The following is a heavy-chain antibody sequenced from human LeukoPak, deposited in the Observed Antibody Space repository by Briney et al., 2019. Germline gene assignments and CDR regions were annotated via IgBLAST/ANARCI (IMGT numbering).Heavy chain of an antibody. D-gene: IGHD2-21*02. CDR2: IYYSGST. V-gene: IGHV4-30-4*08. CDR1: GGSISSGGYY. CDR3: AWLSYCGGDCYHDY. J-gene: IGHJ4*02. Sequence: PSQTLSLTCTVSGGSISSGGYYWSWIRQHPGKGLEWIGYIYYSGSTYYNPSLKSRVTISVDTSKNQFSLKLSSVTAADTAVYYCAWLSYCGGDCYHDYWGQGTLVTVSS.